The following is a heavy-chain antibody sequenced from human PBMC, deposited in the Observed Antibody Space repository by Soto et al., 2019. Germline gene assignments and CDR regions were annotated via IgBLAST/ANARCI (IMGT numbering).Heavy chain of an antibody. CDR3: ARTTFMTTGGGADY. D-gene: IGHD4-17*01. CDR1: GGSISSGDYY. V-gene: IGHV4-30-4*01. J-gene: IGHJ4*02. Sequence: QVQLQESGPGLVKPSQTLSLTCTVSGGSISSGDYYWSWIRQPPGKGLEWIGYIYYSGSTYYNPSPKCRVTISVDASKHQFSLKLSTVTAADTAVYYCARTTFMTTGGGADYWGQGTLVTVSS. CDR2: IYYSGST.